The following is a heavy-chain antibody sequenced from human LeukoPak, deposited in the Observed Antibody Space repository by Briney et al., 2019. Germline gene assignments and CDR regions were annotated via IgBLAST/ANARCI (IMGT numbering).Heavy chain of an antibody. Sequence: PSETLSLTCTVCGGSIRNYYWSWIRQPLGEGLEWIGYIYYSGNTNYNPSLKSRVTISVDTSKNQFSLKLTSVTAADTAVYYCARHMYGSSFDYWGQGTLVTVSS. CDR1: GGSIRNYY. V-gene: IGHV4-59*08. J-gene: IGHJ4*02. CDR2: IYYSGNT. D-gene: IGHD6-6*01. CDR3: ARHMYGSSFDY.